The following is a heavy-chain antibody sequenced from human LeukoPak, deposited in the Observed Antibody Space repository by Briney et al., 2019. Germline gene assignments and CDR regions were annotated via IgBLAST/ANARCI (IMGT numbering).Heavy chain of an antibody. D-gene: IGHD2-2*02. CDR2: ISSSSSYI. J-gene: IGHJ5*01. Sequence: GGSLRLSCAASGFTFSSYSMNWVRQAPGKGLEWVSSISSSSSYIYYADSVKGRFTTSRDNAKNSLYLQMNSLRAEDTAVYYCARDIVVVPAAIFDSWGQGTLVTVSS. CDR1: GFTFSSYS. CDR3: ARDIVVVPAAIFDS. V-gene: IGHV3-21*01.